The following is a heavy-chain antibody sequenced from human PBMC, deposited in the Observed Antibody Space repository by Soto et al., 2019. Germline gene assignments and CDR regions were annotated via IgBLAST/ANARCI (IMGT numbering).Heavy chain of an antibody. CDR3: ARALVTDYNSRDYHYYFAMAV. CDR1: GGPVRDHDLY. V-gene: IGHV4-31*02. D-gene: IGHD3-22*01. CDR2: VYHTGTT. Sequence: QPLTYFVSGGPVRDHDLYWSWNSTLAGKGLEWISNVYHTGTTYYNPSLKSRVSMSVDTSQNQFSLILASVTAADTAVYYCARALVTDYNSRDYHYYFAMAVRGHGTSVTVSS. J-gene: IGHJ6*02.